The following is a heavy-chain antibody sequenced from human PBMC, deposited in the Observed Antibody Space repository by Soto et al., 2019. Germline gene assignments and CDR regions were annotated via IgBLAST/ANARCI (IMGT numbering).Heavy chain of an antibody. CDR1: GGTFSSYT. V-gene: IGHV1-69*02. D-gene: IGHD5-12*01. CDR3: SRSTSGYYYCGGGFDY. J-gene: IGHJ4*02. CDR2: IIPILGIA. Sequence: QVQLVQSGAEVKKPGSSVKVSCKASGGTFSSYTISWVRQAPGQGLEWMGRIIPILGIANYTQKFQGRVTMTADKSTSTAYMELSSLRSEDTAAYYRSRSTSGYYYCGGGFDYVGQGTLVTVSS.